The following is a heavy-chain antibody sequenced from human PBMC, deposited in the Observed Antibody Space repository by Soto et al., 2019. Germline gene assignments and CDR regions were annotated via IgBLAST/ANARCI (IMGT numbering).Heavy chain of an antibody. D-gene: IGHD2-8*02. CDR2: IFSNGSI. Sequence: EGRLVETGGGTTQPGGFLTLSCAASGFSVNDNYMSWVRQAPGKGLEWVAAIFSNGSIYYADSVRGRFTISRDGFKNTLDLQLSSLRVDDTARYFCARDCRTGVHYGSWGQGTLVTVSS. CDR3: ARDCRTGVHYGS. V-gene: IGHV3-53*02. CDR1: GFSVNDNY. J-gene: IGHJ5*02.